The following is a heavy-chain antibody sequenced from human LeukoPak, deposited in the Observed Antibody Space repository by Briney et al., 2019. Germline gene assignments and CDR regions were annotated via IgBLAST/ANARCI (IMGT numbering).Heavy chain of an antibody. CDR1: GFTFSSYN. D-gene: IGHD3-10*01. Sequence: GGSLRLSCAASGFTFSSYNMNWVRQAPGKGLEWVSSITSSSSYIYYADSVKGRFTISRDNAKNSLYLQINSLRAEDTAVYYCAKDYNRAYYYGSGFDYWGQGTLVTVSS. V-gene: IGHV3-21*01. CDR3: AKDYNRAYYYGSGFDY. J-gene: IGHJ4*02. CDR2: ITSSSSYI.